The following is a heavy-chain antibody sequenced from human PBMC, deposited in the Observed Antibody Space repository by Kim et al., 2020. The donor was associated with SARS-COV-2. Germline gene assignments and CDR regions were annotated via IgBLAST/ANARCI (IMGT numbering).Heavy chain of an antibody. V-gene: IGHV3-23*01. Sequence: GGSLRLSCAASGFTLSNNAMTWVRQAPGKGLEWVSDIRGGGDTYYADSVKGRFTFSSDDSQNVLFLQMDSLRADDTALYYCGGHGAFSYWGRGTLVTVSS. CDR2: IRGGGDT. CDR3: GGHGAFSY. J-gene: IGHJ4*02. CDR1: GFTLSNNA. D-gene: IGHD3-16*01.